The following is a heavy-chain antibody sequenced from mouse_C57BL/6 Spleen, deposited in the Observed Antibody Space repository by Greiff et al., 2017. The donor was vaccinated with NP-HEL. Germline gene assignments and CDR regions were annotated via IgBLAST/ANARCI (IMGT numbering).Heavy chain of an antibody. CDR3: ARRGFAY. V-gene: IGHV1-50*01. CDR1: GYTFTSYW. Sequence: QVQLQQPGAELVKPGASVKLSCKASGYTFTSYWMQWVKQRPGQGLEWIGEIDPSDSYTNYNQKFKGKATLTVDTSSSTAYMQLSSLTPEDSAVYYCARRGFAYWGQGTLVTVSA. CDR2: IDPSDSYT. J-gene: IGHJ3*01.